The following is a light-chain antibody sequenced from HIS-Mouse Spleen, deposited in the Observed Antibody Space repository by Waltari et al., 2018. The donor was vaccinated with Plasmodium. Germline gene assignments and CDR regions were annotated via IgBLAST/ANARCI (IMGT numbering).Light chain of an antibody. CDR3: CSYAGSSTYV. CDR2: EGS. V-gene: IGLV2-23*01. J-gene: IGLJ1*01. Sequence: QSALTQPASVSGSPGPSITLSCPDTSSDVGRYNLFSWYQQHPGKAPKLMIYEGSKRPSGVSNRFSGSKSGNTASLTISGLQAEDEADYYCCSYAGSSTYVFGTGTKVTVL. CDR1: SSDVGRYNL.